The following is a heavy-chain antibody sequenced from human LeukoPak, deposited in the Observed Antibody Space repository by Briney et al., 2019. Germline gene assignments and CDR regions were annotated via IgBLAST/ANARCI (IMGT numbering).Heavy chain of an antibody. D-gene: IGHD3-10*01. J-gene: IGHJ6*02. CDR2: ISSSSTI. CDR3: ARDSYYYGSGSYGGRNYYYYYGMDV. CDR1: GFTFSSYS. V-gene: IGHV3-48*02. Sequence: GGSLRLSCAASGFTFSSYSMNWVRQAPGKGLEWVSYISSSSTIYYADSVKGRFTISRDNAKNSLYLQMNSLRDEDTAVYYCARDSYYYGSGSYGGRNYYYYYGMDVWGQGTTVTVSS.